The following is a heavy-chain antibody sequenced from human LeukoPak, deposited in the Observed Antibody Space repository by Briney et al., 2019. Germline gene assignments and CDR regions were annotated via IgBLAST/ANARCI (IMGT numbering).Heavy chain of an antibody. CDR3: AKGDFWSGPSAFHI. CDR2: ISGSGGRT. Sequence: PGGSLRLSCVASGFTFSSYGMNWVRQAPGKGLEWVAEISGSGGRTYRADSVKGRFTFSRDNSKNTLYLEMNSLRVEDTAVYYCAKGDFWSGPSAFHIWGQGTMVIVSS. D-gene: IGHD3-3*01. J-gene: IGHJ3*02. V-gene: IGHV3-23*01. CDR1: GFTFSSYG.